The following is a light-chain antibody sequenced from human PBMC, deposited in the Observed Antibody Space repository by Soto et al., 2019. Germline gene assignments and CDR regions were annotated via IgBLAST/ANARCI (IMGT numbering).Light chain of an antibody. J-gene: IGKJ2*01. V-gene: IGKV3-20*01. CDR2: GES. CDR3: HQYGSSPGSGDS. CDR1: QSVSSSY. Sequence: EMVLTQSPGTLSLSPGERATLSCRASQSVSSSYLAWYQQKPCQAPRLLIYGESSRATGLTDRFSGSGSGTDFTLTISRLEPEDSAVDYCHQYGSSPGSGDSFGQRTKLEIK.